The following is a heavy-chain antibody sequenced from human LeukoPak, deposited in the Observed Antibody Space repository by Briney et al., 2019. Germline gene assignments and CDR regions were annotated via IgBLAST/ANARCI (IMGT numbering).Heavy chain of an antibody. CDR2: IYPGDSDT. D-gene: IGHD6-13*01. J-gene: IGHJ4*02. CDR1: GYNFSNYW. V-gene: IGHV5-51*01. Sequence: PGEPLKISCEASGYNFSNYWINWVRQKPGKGLEWMGIIYPGDSDTRYGPSFQGHVTISADRSANTAYLQWSRLEASDTAKYFCARKANGMAAPFDSWAQGTLVTLSS. CDR3: ARKANGMAAPFDS.